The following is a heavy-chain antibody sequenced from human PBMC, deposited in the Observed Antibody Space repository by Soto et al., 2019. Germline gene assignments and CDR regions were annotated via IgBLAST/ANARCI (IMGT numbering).Heavy chain of an antibody. J-gene: IGHJ6*02. CDR1: GFTFSSYG. V-gene: IGHV3-30*18. D-gene: IGHD6-19*01. CDR2: ISYDGSNK. CDR3: AKSPVAGRSFYYYGMDV. Sequence: PGGSLRLSCAASGFTFSSYGMHWVRQAPGKGLEWVAVISYDGSNKYYADSVKGRFTISRDNSKNTLYLQMNSLRAEDTAVYYCAKSPVAGRSFYYYGMDVWGQGTTVTVS.